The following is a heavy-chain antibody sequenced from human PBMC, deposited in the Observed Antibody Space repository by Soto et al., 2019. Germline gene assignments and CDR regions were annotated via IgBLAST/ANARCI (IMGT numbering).Heavy chain of an antibody. CDR3: ARSHLGSYGMDV. CDR2: ISYDGSNK. V-gene: IGHV3-30-3*01. J-gene: IGHJ6*02. Sequence: QVQLVESGGGVVQPGRSLRLSCAASGFTFSSYAMHWVRQAPGTGLEWVAVISYDGSNKYYADSVKGRFTISRDNSKNTLYLHMNSLRAEDTAVYYCARSHLGSYGMDVWGQGTTVTVSS. CDR1: GFTFSSYA.